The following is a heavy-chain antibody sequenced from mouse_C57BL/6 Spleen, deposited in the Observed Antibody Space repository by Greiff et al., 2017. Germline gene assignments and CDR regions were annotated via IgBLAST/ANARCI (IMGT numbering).Heavy chain of an antibody. CDR2: ISSGGSYT. CDR3: ARRGITTVALDY. Sequence: EVQLVESGGDLVKPGGSLKLSCAASGFTFSSYGMSWVRQTPDKRLEWVATISSGGSYTYYPDSVKGRFTISRDNAKNTLYLQMSSLKSEDTAMYYCARRGITTVALDYWGQGTTLTVSS. J-gene: IGHJ2*01. D-gene: IGHD1-1*01. V-gene: IGHV5-6*01. CDR1: GFTFSSYG.